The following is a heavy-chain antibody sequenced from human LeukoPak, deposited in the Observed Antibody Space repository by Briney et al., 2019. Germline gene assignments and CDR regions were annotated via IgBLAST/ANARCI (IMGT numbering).Heavy chain of an antibody. V-gene: IGHV4-34*01. CDR3: ARTAAGYYYYYMDV. CDR2: INHSGST. Sequence: DPSETLSLTCAVYGGSFSGYYWSWIRQPPGKGLKWIGEINHSGSTNYNPSLKSRVTISVDTSKNQFSLKLSSVTAADTAVYYCARTAAGYYYYYMDVWGKGTTVTVSS. J-gene: IGHJ6*03. CDR1: GGSFSGYY. D-gene: IGHD6-13*01.